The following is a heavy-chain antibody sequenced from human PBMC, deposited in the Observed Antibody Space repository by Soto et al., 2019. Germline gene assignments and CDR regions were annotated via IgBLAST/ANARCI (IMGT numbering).Heavy chain of an antibody. J-gene: IGHJ4*02. CDR2: IWYDGSNK. V-gene: IGHV3-33*01. CDR1: GFTFSSYG. CDR3: ARDFYYGSGSYYIPYYFDY. D-gene: IGHD3-10*01. Sequence: LRLSCAASGFTFSSYGMHWVRQAPGKGLEWVAVIWYDGSNKYYADSVKGRFTISRDNSKNTLYLQMNSLRAEDTAVYYCARDFYYGSGSYYIPYYFDYWGQGTLVTVSS.